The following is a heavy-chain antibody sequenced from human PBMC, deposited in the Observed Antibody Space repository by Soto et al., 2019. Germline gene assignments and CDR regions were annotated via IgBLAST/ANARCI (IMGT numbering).Heavy chain of an antibody. D-gene: IGHD2-15*01. CDR1: GLSLTTNGLS. CDR3: AHSATDLSHAMDV. V-gene: IGHV2-5*02. CDR2: IYKDDDN. J-gene: IGHJ6*02. Sequence: QITLKESGPTLVKPTQPLTLTCAFSGLSLTTNGLSVGWVRQPPGTALEWLARIYKDDDNRDSPSLKSRLTITWDTAKNQAVLTMTNMDPVDTATYYCAHSATDLSHAMDVWGQGTAVSVSS.